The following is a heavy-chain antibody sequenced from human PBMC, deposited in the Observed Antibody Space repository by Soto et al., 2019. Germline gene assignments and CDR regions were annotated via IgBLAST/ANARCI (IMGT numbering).Heavy chain of an antibody. V-gene: IGHV3-23*01. J-gene: IGHJ4*02. CDR2: ISGSGDRT. D-gene: IGHD6-6*01. CDR3: AKDGAYSSSSLYYFDY. CDR1: GFTFSTYA. Sequence: EVQLLESGGGLVQPGGSLRLSCAASGFTFSTYAMNWVRQAPGKRLAWVSAISGSGDRTYYADSVRGRFTISKDSSKNTLYLQMHSLRAEDTAVYYCAKDGAYSSSSLYYFDYWGQGTLVTVSS.